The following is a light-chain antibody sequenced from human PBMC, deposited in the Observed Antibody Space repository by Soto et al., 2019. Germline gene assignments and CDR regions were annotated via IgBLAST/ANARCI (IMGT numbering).Light chain of an antibody. Sequence: QAVVTQEPSLTVSPGGTVTLTCGSSTGAVTSYHYPHWFQQGPGQAPRTLIYDATDTPSWTPVRFSGSLLGDKAALTLSGAQPEDEAEYYCLLFFSGAPVFGLGTKLTVL. V-gene: IGLV7-46*01. CDR1: TGAVTSYHY. J-gene: IGLJ1*01. CDR2: DAT. CDR3: LLFFSGAPV.